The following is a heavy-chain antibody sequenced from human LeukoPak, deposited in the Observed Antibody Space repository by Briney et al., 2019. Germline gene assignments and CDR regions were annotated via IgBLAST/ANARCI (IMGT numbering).Heavy chain of an antibody. Sequence: GGSLRLSCGASGFTFSDYYMSWIRQAPGKGLEWVAFIRYDGSNKYYADSVKGRFTISRDNSKNTLYLQMNSLRAEDTAVYYCAKDQRYSGYDFRYCGGDCPFYFDYWGQGTLVTVSS. CDR1: GFTFSDYY. D-gene: IGHD2-21*02. CDR3: AKDQRYSGYDFRYCGGDCPFYFDY. CDR2: IRYDGSNK. J-gene: IGHJ4*02. V-gene: IGHV3-30*02.